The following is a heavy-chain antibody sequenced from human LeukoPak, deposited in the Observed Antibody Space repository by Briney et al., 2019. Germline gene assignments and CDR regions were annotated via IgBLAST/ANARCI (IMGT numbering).Heavy chain of an antibody. V-gene: IGHV3-21*01. CDR1: GFTFSNAW. D-gene: IGHD5-12*01. CDR2: ISSSSSYI. J-gene: IGHJ4*02. CDR3: ARGDIVATIGYFDY. Sequence: KPGGSLRLSCAASGFTFSNAWMSWVRQAPGKGLEWVSSISSSSSYIYYADSVKGRFTISRDNAKNSLYLQMNSLRAEDTAVYYCARGDIVATIGYFDYWGQGTLVTVSS.